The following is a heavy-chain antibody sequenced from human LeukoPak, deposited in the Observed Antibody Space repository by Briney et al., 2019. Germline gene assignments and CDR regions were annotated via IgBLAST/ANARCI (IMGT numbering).Heavy chain of an antibody. CDR2: IYSCGIT. D-gene: IGHD4-23*01. CDR1: GFTVSSSY. V-gene: IGHV3-53*01. J-gene: IGHJ6*03. Sequence: GGSVRLLCRACGFTVSSSYMIWVRQAPGKGLEWVSVIYSCGITYYADSVKGRFTIYRDNSKNTLYLQMNSLRAEDTAVYYCAREYNDYGGNYYYYYMDVWGKGTTVTISS. CDR3: AREYNDYGGNYYYYYMDV.